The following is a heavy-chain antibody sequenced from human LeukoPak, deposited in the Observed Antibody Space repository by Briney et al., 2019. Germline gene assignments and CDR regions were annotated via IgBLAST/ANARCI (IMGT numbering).Heavy chain of an antibody. CDR1: GYTFNIYR. Sequence: ASVEVSCKASGYTFNIYRVTWVRQAPGQGLEWMGWVSAYNGDTHYAQKFQGRVTMTTDTSTSTAYMELRNLKSDDTAPYYCARPLRSGPVALLHWGQGSLVTVSS. CDR2: VSAYNGDT. D-gene: IGHD2/OR15-2a*01. CDR3: ARPLRSGPVALLH. V-gene: IGHV1-18*01. J-gene: IGHJ4*02.